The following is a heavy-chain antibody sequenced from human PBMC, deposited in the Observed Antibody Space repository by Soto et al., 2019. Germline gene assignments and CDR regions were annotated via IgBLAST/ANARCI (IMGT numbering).Heavy chain of an antibody. CDR1: GFTFNFYT. CDR3: ARRAVYGGNSFDH. Sequence: GSLRLSCATSGFTFNFYTLNWVRQAPGKGLQWVASITSTSNHIYYAGSVRGRFTISRDNAKDTLYLHLSSLRTDDTAVYYCARRAVYGGNSFDHWGQGTLVTVSS. J-gene: IGHJ4*02. CDR2: ITSTSNHI. D-gene: IGHD2-21*02. V-gene: IGHV3-21*01.